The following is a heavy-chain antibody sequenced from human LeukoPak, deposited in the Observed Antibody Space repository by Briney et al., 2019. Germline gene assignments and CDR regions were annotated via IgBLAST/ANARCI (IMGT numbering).Heavy chain of an antibody. V-gene: IGHV1-46*01. CDR1: GYTFTSYY. CDR3: ARVKKGHDYCDYGWWTRETNFDY. J-gene: IGHJ4*02. CDR2: INPSGAST. Sequence: ASVKVSCKASGYTFTSYYMHWVRQAAGQGLEWMGIINPSGASTSYAQKLPGRVTMNRDTSTRTVYMELSCPRSEDTAVYYCARVKKGHDYCDYGWWTRETNFDYWGQGTLVTVSS. D-gene: IGHD4-17*01.